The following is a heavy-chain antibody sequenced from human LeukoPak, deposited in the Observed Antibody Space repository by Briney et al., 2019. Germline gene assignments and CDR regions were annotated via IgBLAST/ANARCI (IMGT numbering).Heavy chain of an antibody. CDR2: SGTSGDT. D-gene: IGHD1-14*01. Sequence: GGSLRLSCAASGFTFSSYALNWVRQAPGKGLEWVSASGTSGDTYYGDSVKGRFTISRDNAKNTVYLQMSSLRVEDTAVYYCAQKPPGHHPFDYWGQGILVTVSS. CDR3: AQKPPGHHPFDY. CDR1: GFTFSSYA. J-gene: IGHJ4*02. V-gene: IGHV3-23*01.